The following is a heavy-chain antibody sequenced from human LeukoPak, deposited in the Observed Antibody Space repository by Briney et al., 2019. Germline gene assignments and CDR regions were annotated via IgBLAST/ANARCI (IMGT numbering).Heavy chain of an antibody. Sequence: GASVKVSCKASGYTFTGYYMHWVRQPPGQGLEWMGWINPNSGGTNYAQKFQGRVTETRDTSISTAYMELSRLRSDNTAVYYCARELLAGYSSSWYPHWFDPWGQGTLVTVSS. CDR2: INPNSGGT. CDR3: ARELLAGYSSSWYPHWFDP. D-gene: IGHD6-13*01. J-gene: IGHJ5*02. V-gene: IGHV1-2*02. CDR1: GYTFTGYY.